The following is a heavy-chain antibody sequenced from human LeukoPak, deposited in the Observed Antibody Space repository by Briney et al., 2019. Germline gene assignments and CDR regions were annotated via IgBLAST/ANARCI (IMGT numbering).Heavy chain of an antibody. CDR2: IYYSGST. D-gene: IGHD3-22*01. Sequence: SETLSLTCTVSGGSISSSSYYWGWIRQPPGKGLEWIGSIYYSGSTYYNPSLKSRVTISVDTSKNQFSLKLSSVTAADTAVYYCARIYYYSSGYYYYYMDVWGKGTTVTGSS. CDR1: GGSISSSSYY. CDR3: ARIYYYSSGYYYYYMDV. J-gene: IGHJ6*03. V-gene: IGHV4-39*07.